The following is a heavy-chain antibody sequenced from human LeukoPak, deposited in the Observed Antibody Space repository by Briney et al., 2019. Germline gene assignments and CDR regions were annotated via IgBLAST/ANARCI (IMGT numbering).Heavy chain of an antibody. V-gene: IGHV1-69*01. CDR1: GGTFSSYA. D-gene: IGHD6-13*01. Sequence: SVKVSCKASGGTFSSYAISWVRQAPGQGLEWRGGVIPIFGTANYAKKFHGRVTIPADEPTRTAYMELSSLRSEHTVVYYCAREHAAGSFDYWGEGTLLTVSS. J-gene: IGHJ4*02. CDR3: AREHAAGSFDY. CDR2: VIPIFGTA.